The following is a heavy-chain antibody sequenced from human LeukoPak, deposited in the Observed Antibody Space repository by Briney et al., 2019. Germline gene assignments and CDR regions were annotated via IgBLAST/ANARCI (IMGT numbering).Heavy chain of an antibody. J-gene: IGHJ4*02. CDR3: ARVSYYDSSGYYWYYFDY. V-gene: IGHV1-2*02. CDR2: INPNSGGT. CDR1: GYTFTGYY. Sequence: ASVKVSCKASGYTFTGYYMHWVRQAPGQGLEWMGWINPNSGGTNYAQKFQGRVTMTRDTSISTAYMELSRLRSDDTAVYYCARVSYYDSSGYYWYYFDYWGQGTLVTVSS. D-gene: IGHD3-22*01.